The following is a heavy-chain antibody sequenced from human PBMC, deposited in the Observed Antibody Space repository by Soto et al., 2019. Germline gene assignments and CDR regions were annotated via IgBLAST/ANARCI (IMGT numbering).Heavy chain of an antibody. CDR2: IIPIFGTA. J-gene: IGHJ4*02. CDR3: ARDKEYSSSWSATNFDY. D-gene: IGHD6-13*01. Sequence: GASVKVSCKASGGTFSSYAISWVRQAPGQRLEWMGGIIPIFGTANYAQKFQGRVTITADESTSTAYMELSSLRSEDTAVYYCARDKEYSSSWSATNFDYWGQGTLVTVSS. V-gene: IGHV1-69*13. CDR1: GGTFSSYA.